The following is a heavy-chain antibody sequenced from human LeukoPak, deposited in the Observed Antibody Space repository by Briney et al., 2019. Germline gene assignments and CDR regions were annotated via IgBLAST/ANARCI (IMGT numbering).Heavy chain of an antibody. CDR2: IRYDGSNK. CDR1: GFTFSSYG. Sequence: GGSLRLSCAASGFTFSSYGMHWVRQAPGKGLEWVAFIRYDGSNKYYADSVKGRFTFFRDNSKNTLYLQMNSLRAEDTAVYYCAKGHSSSSSGDAFDIWGQGTMVTVSS. J-gene: IGHJ3*02. D-gene: IGHD6-6*01. V-gene: IGHV3-30*02. CDR3: AKGHSSSSSGDAFDI.